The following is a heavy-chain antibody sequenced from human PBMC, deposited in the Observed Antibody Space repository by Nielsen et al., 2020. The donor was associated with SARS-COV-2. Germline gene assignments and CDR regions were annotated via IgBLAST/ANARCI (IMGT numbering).Heavy chain of an antibody. V-gene: IGHV3-7*03. Sequence: VRQAPGKGLEWVANIKQDGSEKYYVASVKGRFTISRDNAKNSLYLQMNSLRAEDTAVYYCARGITFGGVIVIPRYYFDYWGQGTLVTVSS. D-gene: IGHD3-16*02. J-gene: IGHJ4*02. CDR2: IKQDGSEK. CDR3: ARGITFGGVIVIPRYYFDY.